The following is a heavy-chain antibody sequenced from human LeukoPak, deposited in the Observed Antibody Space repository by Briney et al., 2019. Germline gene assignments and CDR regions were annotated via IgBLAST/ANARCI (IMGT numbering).Heavy chain of an antibody. CDR1: GYTFTSYD. CDR3: ARTDQDYYDSAGFDY. J-gene: IGHJ4*02. CDR2: MNPNSGNT. V-gene: IGHV1-8*03. D-gene: IGHD3-22*01. Sequence: ASVKVSCKASGYTFTSYDIYWVRQATGQGLEWMGGMNPNSGNTGYAQKFQGRVTITRDTSIITAYMELSSLTAEDTAVYYCARTDQDYYDSAGFDYWGRGTLVTVSS.